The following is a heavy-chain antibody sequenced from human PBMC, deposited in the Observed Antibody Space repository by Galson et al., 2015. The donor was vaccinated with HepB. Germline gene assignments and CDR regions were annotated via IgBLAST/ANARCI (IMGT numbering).Heavy chain of an antibody. D-gene: IGHD6-13*01. Sequence: SLRLSCAASGFTFSSYWMSWVRQAPGKGLEWVANIKQDGSEKYYADSVKGRFTISRDNSKNTLYLQMNSLRAEGTAVYYCAKDLRSPGYSSSWYSVYWGQGTLVTVSS. CDR1: GFTFSSYW. CDR3: AKDLRSPGYSSSWYSVY. V-gene: IGHV3-7*03. J-gene: IGHJ4*02. CDR2: IKQDGSEK.